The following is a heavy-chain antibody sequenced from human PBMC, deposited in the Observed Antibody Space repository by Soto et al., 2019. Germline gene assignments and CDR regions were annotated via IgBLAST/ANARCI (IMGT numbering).Heavy chain of an antibody. D-gene: IGHD6-6*01. CDR1: GYTFTSYD. Sequence: ASVKVSCKASGYTFTSYDINWVRQATGQGLEWMGWMNPNSGNTGYAQKFQGRVTMTRNTSISTAYMELSSLRSEDTAVYYCARAHGRILADRTALLDIWLDPWGPGNLVTVSS. CDR3: ARAHGRILADRTALLDIWLDP. V-gene: IGHV1-8*01. J-gene: IGHJ5*02. CDR2: MNPNSGNT.